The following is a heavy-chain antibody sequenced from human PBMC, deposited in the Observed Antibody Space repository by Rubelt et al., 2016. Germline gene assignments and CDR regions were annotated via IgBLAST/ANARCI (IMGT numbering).Heavy chain of an antibody. D-gene: IGHD6-19*01. CDR3: ASGSSEWLMDAFDI. Sequence: QVQLQQWGAGLLKPSETLSLTCAVYGGSFSGYYWSWIRQPPGKGLEWIGEINHSGSTNYNPSLKSRVTISVDTSTNQCSLKLSSVTAADTAVYYCASGSSEWLMDAFDIWGQGTMVTVSS. J-gene: IGHJ3*02. CDR1: GGSFSGYY. V-gene: IGHV4-34*01. CDR2: INHSGST.